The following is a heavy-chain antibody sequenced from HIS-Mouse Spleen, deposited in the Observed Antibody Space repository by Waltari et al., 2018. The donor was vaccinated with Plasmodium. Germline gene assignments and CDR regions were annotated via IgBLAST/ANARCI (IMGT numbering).Heavy chain of an antibody. D-gene: IGHD3-3*01. V-gene: IGHV4-39*01. Sequence: QLQLQEAGPGLVKPSETLSLTGTVSGGCISGSSYYGGGIRQPPGKVLEWIGSIYYSGSTYYNPSLKSRVTISVDTSKNQFSLKLSSVTAADTAVYYCARQLAYYDFWSGYSRGYYFDYWGQGTLVTVSS. CDR2: IYYSGST. J-gene: IGHJ4*02. CDR3: ARQLAYYDFWSGYSRGYYFDY. CDR1: GGCISGSSYY.